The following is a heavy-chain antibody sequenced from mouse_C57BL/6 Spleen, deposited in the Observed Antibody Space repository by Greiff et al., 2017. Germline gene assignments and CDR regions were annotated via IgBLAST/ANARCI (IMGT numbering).Heavy chain of an antibody. J-gene: IGHJ2*01. CDR1: GYTFTEYT. V-gene: IGHV1-62-2*01. CDR2: FYPGSGSI. CDR3: ARHEEGYYLFDD. Sequence: VQVVESGAELVKPGASVKLSCKASGYTFTEYTIHWVKQRSGQGLEWIGWFYPGSGSIKYNEKFKDKATLTADKSSSTVYMELSRLTSEDSAVYFCARHEEGYYLFDDWGQGTTLTVSS. D-gene: IGHD2-3*01.